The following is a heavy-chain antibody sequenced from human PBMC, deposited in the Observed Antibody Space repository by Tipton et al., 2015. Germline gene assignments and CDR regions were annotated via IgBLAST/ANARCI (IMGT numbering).Heavy chain of an antibody. Sequence: LRLSCAASGFTFNTYAMSWIRQPPGTGLEWIGYISYSGSTNYNPPLKSRVTISLDTSKNQFSLKLSSVTAADTAVYFCARENLEDRTDNSYYFDYWGQGSLVTVSS. CDR2: ISYSGST. J-gene: IGHJ4*02. CDR1: GFTFNTYA. V-gene: IGHV4-59*01. D-gene: IGHD5-24*01. CDR3: ARENLEDRTDNSYYFDY.